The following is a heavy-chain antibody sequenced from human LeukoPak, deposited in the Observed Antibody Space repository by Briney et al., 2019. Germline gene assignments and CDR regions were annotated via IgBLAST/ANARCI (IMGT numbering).Heavy chain of an antibody. CDR1: GFTFSSYW. V-gene: IGHV3-74*01. D-gene: IGHD3-3*01. CDR3: ARSRIFTIFGVVPQYNWFDP. CDR2: INSDGSST. J-gene: IGHJ5*02. Sequence: PGGSLRLSCAASGFTFSSYWMHWVRQAPGKGLVWVSRINSDGSSTSYADSVKGRFTISRDNAKNTPYLQMNSLRAEDTAVYYCARSRIFTIFGVVPQYNWFDPWGQGTLVTVSS.